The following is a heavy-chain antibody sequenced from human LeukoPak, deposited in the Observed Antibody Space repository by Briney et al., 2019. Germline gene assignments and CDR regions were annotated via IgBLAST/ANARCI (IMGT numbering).Heavy chain of an antibody. CDR1: GFTFSSYW. V-gene: IGHV3-7*01. CDR2: IKQDGSEK. Sequence: GGSLRLSCAASGFTFSSYWMSWVRQAPGKGMEWVANIKQDGSEKYYVDSVKGRFTISRDNAKNSLYLRMNSLRVEDTAVYYCESEMVYGHYYYAMDVWGQGTTVTVSS. CDR3: ESEMVYGHYYYAMDV. D-gene: IGHD2-8*01. J-gene: IGHJ6*02.